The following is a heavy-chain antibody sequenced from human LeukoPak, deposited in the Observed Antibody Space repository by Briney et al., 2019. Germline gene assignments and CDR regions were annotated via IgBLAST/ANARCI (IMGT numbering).Heavy chain of an antibody. J-gene: IGHJ4*02. CDR1: GGSISSYY. D-gene: IGHD1-26*01. Sequence: SETLSLTCTVSGGSISSYYWSWIRQPPGKGLEWIGYIYYSGSTNYNPSLKSRVTISVDTSKNQFSLKLTSVTAADTAVYYCVRERELAHWGQGTLVTVSS. CDR3: VRERELAH. V-gene: IGHV4-59*01. CDR2: IYYSGST.